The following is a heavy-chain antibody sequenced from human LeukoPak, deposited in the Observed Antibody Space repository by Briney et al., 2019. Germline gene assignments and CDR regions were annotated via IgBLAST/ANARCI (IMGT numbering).Heavy chain of an antibody. J-gene: IGHJ5*02. V-gene: IGHV3-43*02. CDR2: ISGDGGST. CDR3: AKGLMGSGYYNWFDP. D-gene: IGHD3-3*01. CDR1: GFTFDDYA. Sequence: GGSLRLSCAASGFTFDDYAMHWVRQAPGKGLEWVSLISGDGGSTYYADFVKGRFTISRDNSKNSLYLQMNSLRTEDTAFYYCAKGLMGSGYYNWFDPWGQGTLVIVSS.